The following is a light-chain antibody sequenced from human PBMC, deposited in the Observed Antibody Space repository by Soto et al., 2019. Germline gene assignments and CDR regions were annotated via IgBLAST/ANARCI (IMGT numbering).Light chain of an antibody. CDR1: QSISSW. V-gene: IGKV1-5*03. J-gene: IGKJ1*01. CDR2: KAS. Sequence: DIQMTQYPSTLSASVGDRFTSTGRASQSISSWLAWYQQKPGKSPNLLIYKASSLESGVPSRFSGSGSGTEFNLTISSLQPDDFATYYCQQYNTYSTFGQWNKVDI. CDR3: QQYNTYST.